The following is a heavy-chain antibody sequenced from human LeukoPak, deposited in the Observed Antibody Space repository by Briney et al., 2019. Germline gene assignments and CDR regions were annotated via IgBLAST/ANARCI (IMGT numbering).Heavy chain of an antibody. CDR3: ARGYCSSTSCYAGRGWFDP. V-gene: IGHV1-46*01. CDR1: GYTFTSYY. Sequence: ASVKVSCKASGYTFTSYYMHWVRQVPGQGLEWMGIINPSGGSTSYAQKFQGRVTMTRDTSTSTVYMELSSLRSEGTAVYYCARGYCSSTSCYAGRGWFDPWGQGTLVTVSS. CDR2: INPSGGST. J-gene: IGHJ5*02. D-gene: IGHD2-2*01.